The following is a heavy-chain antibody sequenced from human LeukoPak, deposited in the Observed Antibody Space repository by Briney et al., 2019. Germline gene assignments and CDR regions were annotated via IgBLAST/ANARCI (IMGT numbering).Heavy chain of an antibody. CDR3: ARAQYYYDSSGLDAFDI. CDR2: IWYDGSNK. J-gene: IGHJ3*02. CDR1: GFTFSSHG. V-gene: IGHV3-33*01. Sequence: GGSLRLSCAASGFTFSSHGMHWVRQAPGKGLEWVAVIWYDGSNKYYADSVKGRFTISRDNSKNTLYLQMNSLRAEDTAVYYCARAQYYYDSSGLDAFDIWGQGTMVTVSS. D-gene: IGHD3-22*01.